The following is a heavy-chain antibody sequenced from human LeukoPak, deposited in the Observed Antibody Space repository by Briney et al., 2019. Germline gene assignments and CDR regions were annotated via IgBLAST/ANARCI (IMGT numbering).Heavy chain of an antibody. CDR1: GYTLTELS. Sequence: ASVKVPCKVSGYTLTELSMHWVRQAPGKGLEWMGGFDPEDGETSYAQKFQGRVTMTEDTSTDTAYMELSSLRSEDTAVYYCATSAVGATTGVNGVFGYWGQGTLVTVSS. J-gene: IGHJ4*02. CDR3: ATSAVGATTGVNGVFGY. CDR2: FDPEDGET. D-gene: IGHD1-26*01. V-gene: IGHV1-24*01.